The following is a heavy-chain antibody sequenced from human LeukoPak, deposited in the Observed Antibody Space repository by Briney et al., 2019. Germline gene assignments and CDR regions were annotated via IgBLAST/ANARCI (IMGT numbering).Heavy chain of an antibody. CDR1: GGSISSSSYY. V-gene: IGHV4-39*07. D-gene: IGHD4-23*01. CDR3: ARRTQTVVSQGGAFDI. CDR2: IYYSGST. Sequence: SETLSLTCTVSGGSISSSSYYWGWIRQPPGKGLEWIGSIYYSGSTYYNPSLKSRVTISVDTSKNQFSLKLSSVTAADTAVYYCARRTQTVVSQGGAFDIWGQGTMVTVSS. J-gene: IGHJ3*02.